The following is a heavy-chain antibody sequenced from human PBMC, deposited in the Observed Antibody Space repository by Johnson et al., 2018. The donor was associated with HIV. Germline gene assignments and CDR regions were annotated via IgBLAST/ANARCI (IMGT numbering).Heavy chain of an antibody. V-gene: IGHV3-15*01. CDR1: GFTFNRAW. CDR2: IKSLKDGGTT. D-gene: IGHD6-19*01. Sequence: VQLVESGGGLVKPGGSLRVSCEASGFTFNRAWMSWVRQGPGKGLEWVGRIKSLKDGGTTDYSAPVRGRFTISRDDSKNTLYMLMNSLKTEDTAVYYCTTGAVAATKGGGAFDTWGQGTRVTVSS. CDR3: TTGAVAATKGGGAFDT. J-gene: IGHJ3*02.